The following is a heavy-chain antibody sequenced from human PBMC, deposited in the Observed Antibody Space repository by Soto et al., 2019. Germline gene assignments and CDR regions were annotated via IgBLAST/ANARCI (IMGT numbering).Heavy chain of an antibody. J-gene: IGHJ6*02. D-gene: IGHD6-13*01. Sequence: QVQLVRSGAEVKKPGASVKVSCKASGYTFTSYDINWVRQATGQGLEWIGWMNPNSGNTGYAQKFQGRVTMTRNTSISTAYMELSSLRSEDTAVYYCAIRGDSSSWYYNYYYGMVVSGQGTTVTVSS. CDR2: MNPNSGNT. CDR1: GYTFTSYD. CDR3: AIRGDSSSWYYNYYYGMVV. V-gene: IGHV1-8*01.